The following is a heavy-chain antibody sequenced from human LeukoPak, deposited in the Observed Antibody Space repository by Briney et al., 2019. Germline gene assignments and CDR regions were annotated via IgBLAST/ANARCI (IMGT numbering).Heavy chain of an antibody. V-gene: IGHV3-23*01. CDR1: GFTFGSYA. D-gene: IGHD6-13*01. Sequence: GSLRLSCAASGFTFGSYAMSWVRQAPGKGLEWVSAISGSGGSTYYADSVKGRFTISRDNSKNTLYLQMNSLRAEDTAVYYCAKASSAAGSYYYYYYGMDVWGQGTTVTVSS. J-gene: IGHJ6*02. CDR3: AKASSAAGSYYYYYYGMDV. CDR2: ISGSGGST.